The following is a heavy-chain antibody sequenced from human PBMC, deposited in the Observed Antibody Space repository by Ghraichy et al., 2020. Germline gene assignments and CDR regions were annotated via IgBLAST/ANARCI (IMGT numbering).Heavy chain of an antibody. CDR3: ARGGRGWFGP. CDR1: GFSFSSYN. CDR2: ISSGSSPSLTYM. V-gene: IGHV3-21*01. Sequence: GGSLRLSCAASGFSFSSYNMDWVRQAPGKGLEWVSSISSGSSPSLTYMYYGDSVKGRFTISRDNVRNSLHLQMDSLRAEDTAVYYCARGGRGWFGPWGQGTLVTVSS. J-gene: IGHJ5*02.